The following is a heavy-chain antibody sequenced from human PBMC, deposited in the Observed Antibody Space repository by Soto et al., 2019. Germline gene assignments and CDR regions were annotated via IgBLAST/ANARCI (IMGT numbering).Heavy chain of an antibody. V-gene: IGHV3-11*01. Sequence: QMHLVESGGGLVKPGGSLRLSCEASGFTFSNHYMAWIRQAPGKGLEWVSYISTSGTSTFYADSVKGRFTISRDNAKASLFLQMKSLRVDDTAVYFCASRLYGDYDYWGQGTLVTVSS. CDR2: ISTSGTST. J-gene: IGHJ4*02. CDR1: GFTFSNHY. CDR3: ASRLYGDYDY. D-gene: IGHD4-17*01.